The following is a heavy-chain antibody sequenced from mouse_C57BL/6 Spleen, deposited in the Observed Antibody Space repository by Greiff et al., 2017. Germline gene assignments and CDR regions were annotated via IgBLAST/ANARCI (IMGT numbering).Heavy chain of an antibody. D-gene: IGHD1-1*01. J-gene: IGHJ3*01. CDR1: GFTFSSYT. V-gene: IGHV5-9*01. CDR2: ISGGGGNT. CDR3: ARVDYYGSSSLAY. Sequence: EVQLQESGGGLVKPGGSLKLSCAASGFTFSSYTMSWVRQTPEKRLEWVATISGGGGNTYYPDSVKGRFTISRDNAKNTLYLQMSSLRSEDTALYYCARVDYYGSSSLAYWGQGTLVTVSA.